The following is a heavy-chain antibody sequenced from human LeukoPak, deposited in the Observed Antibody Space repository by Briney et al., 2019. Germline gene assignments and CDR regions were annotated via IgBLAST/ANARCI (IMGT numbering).Heavy chain of an antibody. Sequence: ASVKVSCKASGYTFTNYYIHWVRQAPGHGLEWLGISNPSGDSTNYAQKFQGRVTMTRDTSTSTVYMDLSSLRSEDTAVYYCARWTTTFLDYWGQGTLVTVSS. V-gene: IGHV1-46*01. CDR2: SNPSGDST. J-gene: IGHJ4*02. CDR3: ARWTTTFLDY. CDR1: GYTFTNYY. D-gene: IGHD1-14*01.